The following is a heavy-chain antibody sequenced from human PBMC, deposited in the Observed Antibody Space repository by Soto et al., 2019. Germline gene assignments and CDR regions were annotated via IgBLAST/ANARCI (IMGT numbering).Heavy chain of an antibody. D-gene: IGHD5-18*01. CDR1: GFTLSDYY. J-gene: IGHJ4*02. Sequence: GGSLRLSCAASGFTLSDYYMFWFRQAPGKGLEWVSYISDNGRIMYYADSVKGRFTISRDNAKNSLFLQMSDLRADDTALYFCARPQPSGYIYGFPYWGQGTRVTVSS. V-gene: IGHV3-11*01. CDR3: ARPQPSGYIYGFPY. CDR2: ISDNGRIM.